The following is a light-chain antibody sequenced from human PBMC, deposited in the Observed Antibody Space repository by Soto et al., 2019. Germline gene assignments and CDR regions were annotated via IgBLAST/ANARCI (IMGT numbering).Light chain of an antibody. V-gene: IGLV1-40*01. CDR3: QSYDSSLRV. CDR1: SSNIGAGHD. J-gene: IGLJ2*01. Sequence: QSVLTQPPSVSGAPGQRVTISCTGSSSNIGAGHDVHWYQQLPGTAPKLLIYGNNNRPSGVPDRFSGSKSGTSASLAITGIQAEDEADYYCQSYDSSLRVFGGGTKLTVL. CDR2: GNN.